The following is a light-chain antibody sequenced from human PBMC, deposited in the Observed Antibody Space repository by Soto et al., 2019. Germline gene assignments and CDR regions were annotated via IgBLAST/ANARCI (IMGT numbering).Light chain of an antibody. CDR3: QKYNGAPLT. CDR2: AAS. CDR1: QDISVY. Sequence: DIHMTQSPSPLSPSLADRVTITCRASQDISVYLAWFQQKPGKVPKLLIYAASTLQSGVPSRFSGGGSGTDFTLTISSLQPEDVATYYCQKYNGAPLTFGGGTKVEIK. J-gene: IGKJ4*01. V-gene: IGKV1-27*01.